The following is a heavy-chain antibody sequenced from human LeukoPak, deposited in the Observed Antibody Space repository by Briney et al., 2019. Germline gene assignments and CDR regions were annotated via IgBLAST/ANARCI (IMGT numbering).Heavy chain of an antibody. J-gene: IGHJ4*02. CDR2: ISGSGDST. Sequence: GGSLRLSCAASGFTFSSYALTWVRQAPGKGLEWVSAISGSGDSTYYADSVKGRFTISRDNSKNTLYLQMNSLRAEDTAVYYCAKDLDSIGDYFDYWGQGTLVTVSS. CDR1: GFTFSSYA. V-gene: IGHV3-23*01. CDR3: AKDLDSIGDYFDY. D-gene: IGHD6-6*01.